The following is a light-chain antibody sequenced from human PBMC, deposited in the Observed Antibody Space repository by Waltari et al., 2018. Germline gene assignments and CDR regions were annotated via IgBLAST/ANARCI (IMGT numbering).Light chain of an antibody. V-gene: IGKV3-15*01. CDR2: GAS. Sequence: EIVMTQSPAILSVSPGERATLSCRASQSVSNNLAWYQQKPGQAPRLLIYGASARATRVPARFSGSGSGTDFTLTISSLQSEDSAVYFCQHYNAWPRAFGQGTRVEIK. CDR3: QHYNAWPRA. CDR1: QSVSNN. J-gene: IGKJ1*01.